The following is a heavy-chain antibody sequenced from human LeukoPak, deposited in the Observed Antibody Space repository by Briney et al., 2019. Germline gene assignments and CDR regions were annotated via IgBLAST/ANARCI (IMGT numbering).Heavy chain of an antibody. CDR3: AKGHRYSSGWYWSHWFDP. CDR1: GGSFSDYY. V-gene: IGHV4-34*01. J-gene: IGHJ5*02. Sequence: SETRSLTCAANGGSFSDYYWTWFRQPPGKGLEWIGKFNHSGSTNYNPSLKSRVTISVDTSKKQFFLRLSSVTAADTAVYYCAKGHRYSSGWYWSHWFDPWGQGTLVTVSS. CDR2: FNHSGST. D-gene: IGHD6-19*01.